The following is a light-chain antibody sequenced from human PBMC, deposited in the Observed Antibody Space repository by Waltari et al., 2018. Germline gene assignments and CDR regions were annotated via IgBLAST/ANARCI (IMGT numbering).Light chain of an antibody. V-gene: IGKV1-39*01. Sequence: DIQMTQSPSSLSASVGDRVTITCRASQRISNNLNWYQQKPGKAPKLLIYATSVLQSGVPSRFSGRGSGTDFTLTISSLQPEDFATYYCQQTYSTWTFGQGTAVEIK. CDR2: ATS. J-gene: IGKJ1*01. CDR3: QQTYSTWT. CDR1: QRISNN.